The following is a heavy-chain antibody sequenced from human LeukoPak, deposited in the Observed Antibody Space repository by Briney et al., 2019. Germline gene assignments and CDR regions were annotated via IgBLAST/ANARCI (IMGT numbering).Heavy chain of an antibody. D-gene: IGHD2-2*01. V-gene: IGHV4-31*03. CDR3: ARERRKGYCSSTSCPNPKNKNWFDP. Sequence: PSQTLSLTCTVSGGSISSGGYYWSWIRQHPGKGLEWIGYIYYSGSTYYNPSLKSRVTISVDTSKNQFSLKLSSVTAADTAVYYCARERRKGYCSSTSCPNPKNKNWFDPWGQGTLVTVSS. J-gene: IGHJ5*02. CDR2: IYYSGST. CDR1: GGSISSGGYY.